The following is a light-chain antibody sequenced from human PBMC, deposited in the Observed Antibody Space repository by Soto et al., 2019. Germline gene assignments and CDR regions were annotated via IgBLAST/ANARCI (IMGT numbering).Light chain of an antibody. CDR2: DVS. CDR1: SSDVGGYNY. CDR3: SSYTSSSCYV. Sequence: QSALTQPASVSGSPGQSITISCTGTSSDVGGYNYVSWYQQHPGKAPKLMMYDVSNRPSGVSNRFSGSKSGNTASLTISVLQAEDEADYYCSSYTSSSCYVFGNGTKLTVL. V-gene: IGLV2-14*01. J-gene: IGLJ1*01.